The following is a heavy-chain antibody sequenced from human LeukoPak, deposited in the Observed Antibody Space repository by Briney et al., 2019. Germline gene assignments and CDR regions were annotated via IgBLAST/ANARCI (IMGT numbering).Heavy chain of an antibody. J-gene: IGHJ4*02. D-gene: IGHD5-24*01. V-gene: IGHV6-1*01. CDR3: SRSDGGSDFDY. CDR2: TYYRSKWYN. CDR1: GDSVSSNRAS. Sequence: SQTLSLTCAISGDSVSSNRASWTWNRQSPSRGLEWLGRTYYRSKWYNDYAVSLKSRISINPDTSKNQFSLQLNSVTPEDTAVYYCSRSDGGSDFDYWGQGTLVTVSS.